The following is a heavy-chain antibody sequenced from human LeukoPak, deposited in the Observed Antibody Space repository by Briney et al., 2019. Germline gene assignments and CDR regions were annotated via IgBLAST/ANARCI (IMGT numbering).Heavy chain of an antibody. CDR1: GYTFTSYG. CDR2: ISAYNGNT. J-gene: IGHJ4*02. Sequence: ASVKVSCKASGYTFTSYGISWVRQAPGQGLEWMGWISAYNGNTNYAQKLQGRVTMTTDTSASTAYMELSSLRSEDTAVYYCASHYYDSSGYYRFDYWGQGTLVTVSS. CDR3: ASHYYDSSGYYRFDY. D-gene: IGHD3-22*01. V-gene: IGHV1-18*01.